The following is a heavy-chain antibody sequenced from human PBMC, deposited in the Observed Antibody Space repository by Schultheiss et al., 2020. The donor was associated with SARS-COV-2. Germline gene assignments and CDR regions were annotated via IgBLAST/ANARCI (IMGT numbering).Heavy chain of an antibody. CDR3: ASSWGSGYYYGMDV. J-gene: IGHJ6*02. Sequence: SQTLSLTCTVSGGSISSGGYYWSWIRQPAGKGLEWIGYIYYSGSTNYNPSLKSRVTISVDTSKNQFSLKLSSVTAADTAVYYCASSWGSGYYYGMDVWGQGTTVTVSS. V-gene: IGHV4-61*10. CDR2: IYYSGST. D-gene: IGHD3-10*01. CDR1: GGSISSGGYY.